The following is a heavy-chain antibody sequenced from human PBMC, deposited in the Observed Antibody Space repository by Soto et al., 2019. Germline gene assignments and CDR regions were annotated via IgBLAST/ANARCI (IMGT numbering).Heavy chain of an antibody. D-gene: IGHD2-2*01. CDR1: GFTFSSYG. J-gene: IGHJ4*02. Sequence: GGSLRLSCAASGFTFSSYGMHWVRQAPGKGLEWVAVISYDGSNKYYADSVKGRFTISRDNSKNTLYLQMNSLRAEDTAVYYCAKDLWRAVPAAAAYWGQRTLVSVSS. CDR3: AKDLWRAVPAAAAY. CDR2: ISYDGSNK. V-gene: IGHV3-30*18.